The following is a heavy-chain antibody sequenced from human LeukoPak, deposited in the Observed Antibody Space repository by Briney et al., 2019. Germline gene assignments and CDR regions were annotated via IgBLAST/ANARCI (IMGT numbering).Heavy chain of an antibody. J-gene: IGHJ4*02. CDR3: ASGSTRSPHAIDY. CDR2: IWYDGSNK. CDR1: GFTFSSYG. D-gene: IGHD2-2*01. V-gene: IGHV3-33*08. Sequence: PGGSLRLSCAASGFTFSSYGMYWVRQAPGKGLEWVALIWYDGSNKYYADSVKGRFTISRDNSKNTLYLQMNSLRAEDTALYYCASGSTRSPHAIDYWGQGTLVTVSS.